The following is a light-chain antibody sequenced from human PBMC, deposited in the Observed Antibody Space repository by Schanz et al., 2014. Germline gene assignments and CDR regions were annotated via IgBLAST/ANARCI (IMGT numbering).Light chain of an antibody. CDR2: QDT. V-gene: IGLV3-1*01. CDR1: KLGTKY. J-gene: IGLJ3*02. Sequence: SSELTQPPSVSVSPGQTASITCSGDKLGTKYACWYQQKPGQSPVLVIYQDTKRPSGIPERFSGSNSGTTATLTISGTQAMDEADYYCQAWDSSTVWVFGGGTKLTVL. CDR3: QAWDSSTVWV.